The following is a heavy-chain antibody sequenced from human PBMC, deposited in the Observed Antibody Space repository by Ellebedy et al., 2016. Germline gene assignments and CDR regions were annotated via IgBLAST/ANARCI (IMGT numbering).Heavy chain of an antibody. CDR3: AKVGRTGVDDY. CDR2: ISWNSGSI. CDR1: GFTFADYA. J-gene: IGHJ4*02. Sequence: GGSLRLSXAASGFTFADYAMHWVRQAPGKGLEWVSGISWNSGSIGYADSVKGRFTISRDNAKNSLYLQMNSLRAEDTALYYCAKVGRTGVDDYWGQGTLVTVSS. V-gene: IGHV3-9*01. D-gene: IGHD7-27*01.